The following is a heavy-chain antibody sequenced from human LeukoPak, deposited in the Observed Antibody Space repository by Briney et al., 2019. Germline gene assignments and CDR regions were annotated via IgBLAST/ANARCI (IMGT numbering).Heavy chain of an antibody. CDR1: GGSISTYY. Sequence: SETLSLTCTVSGGSISTYYWSWIRQPPGKGLEWIGYLYYSGSTNCNPSLKSRVTISVDTSKNQFSLKLSSVTAADTAVYYCARDPLNYYYMDVWGKGTTVTVSS. CDR2: LYYSGST. CDR3: ARDPLNYYYMDV. V-gene: IGHV4-59*01. J-gene: IGHJ6*03.